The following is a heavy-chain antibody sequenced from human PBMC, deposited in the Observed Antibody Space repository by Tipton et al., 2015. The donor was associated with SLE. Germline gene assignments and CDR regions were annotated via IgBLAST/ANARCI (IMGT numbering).Heavy chain of an antibody. D-gene: IGHD1-26*01. J-gene: IGHJ4*02. CDR1: GGSISIYY. CDR3: ARAPSGSHDFDY. CDR2: IYYSGST. Sequence: TLSLTCTVSGGSISIYYWSWIRQPPGKGLEWIGYIYYSGSTNYNPSLKSRVTISVDTSKNQFSLKLSSVTAADTAVYYCARAPSGSHDFDYWGQGTLVTVSS. V-gene: IGHV4-59*01.